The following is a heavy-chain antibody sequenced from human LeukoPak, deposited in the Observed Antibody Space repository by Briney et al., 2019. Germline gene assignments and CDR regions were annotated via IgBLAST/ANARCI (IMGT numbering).Heavy chain of an antibody. Sequence: GRSLRLSCAASGFTFSSYARHWVRQAPGKGLEWVAVISYDGSNKYYADSVKGRFTISRDNSKNTLYLQMNSLRAEDTAVYYCARDIPYDSSGDAGNAFDIWGQGTMVTVSS. D-gene: IGHD3-22*01. J-gene: IGHJ3*02. CDR2: ISYDGSNK. CDR3: ARDIPYDSSGDAGNAFDI. CDR1: GFTFSSYA. V-gene: IGHV3-30-3*01.